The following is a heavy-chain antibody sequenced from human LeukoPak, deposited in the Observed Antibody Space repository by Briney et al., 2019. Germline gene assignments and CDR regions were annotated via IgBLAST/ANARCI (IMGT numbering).Heavy chain of an antibody. J-gene: IGHJ6*02. CDR1: GFTVSSNY. CDR2: IYGGGST. D-gene: IGHD7-27*01. Sequence: SGGSLRLSCAAASGFTVSSNYMSWVRRAPGKGLEWVSVIYGGGSTSYADSVKGRFTFSRDTSKNTLYLQMNSLRPEDTAVYYCARVLGSYYYAMDVWGQGTTVTVSS. CDR3: ARVLGSYYYAMDV. V-gene: IGHV3-66*02.